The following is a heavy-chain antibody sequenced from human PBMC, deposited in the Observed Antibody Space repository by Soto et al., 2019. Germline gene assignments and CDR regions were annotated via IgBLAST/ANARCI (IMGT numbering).Heavy chain of an antibody. Sequence: QVQLQQWGTGLLEPSETLSLHCAVYGESLRGYYWSWIRQTPAMGLEWIGEINHRGTTNHDSSLKRRAIISIDTSKNHVPRRLNYVTAADTAVYYSARGYARSILSPSQTTSSWFDSWGQATLVPVSS. V-gene: IGHV4-34*04. CDR3: ARGYARSILSPSQTTSSWFDS. CDR2: INHRGTT. D-gene: IGHD2-21*01. CDR1: GESLRGYY. J-gene: IGHJ5*01.